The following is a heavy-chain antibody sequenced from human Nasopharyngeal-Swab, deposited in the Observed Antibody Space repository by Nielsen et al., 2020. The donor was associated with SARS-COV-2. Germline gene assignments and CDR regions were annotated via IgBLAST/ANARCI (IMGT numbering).Heavy chain of an antibody. CDR2: ISSGATTV. D-gene: IGHD4-11*01. CDR1: GFIFSDYG. CDR3: TKGRADYSNPSFDN. J-gene: IGHJ4*02. Sequence: GESLKISCAASGFIFSDYGVNWVRQAPGKGLEWISYISSGATTVYSADSVKGRFTISRDNARNSLYLQMNSLRTEDTALYYCTKGRADYSNPSFDNWGQGTLVTVSS. V-gene: IGHV3-48*04.